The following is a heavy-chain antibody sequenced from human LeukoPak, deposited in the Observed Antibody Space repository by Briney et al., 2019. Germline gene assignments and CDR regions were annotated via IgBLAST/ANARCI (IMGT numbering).Heavy chain of an antibody. J-gene: IGHJ4*02. D-gene: IGHD6-6*01. Sequence: SETLSLTCTVSGGSISSGGYYWSWLRQHPGKGLEWIGHIYYSRTCFYNPSLTSRVTISVDTSKNQFSLKLTSVNDADTAVYYCARIERSSYSLGFDYWGQGTPVTVSS. V-gene: IGHV4-31*03. CDR3: ARIERSSYSLGFDY. CDR1: GGSISSGGYY. CDR2: IYYSRTC.